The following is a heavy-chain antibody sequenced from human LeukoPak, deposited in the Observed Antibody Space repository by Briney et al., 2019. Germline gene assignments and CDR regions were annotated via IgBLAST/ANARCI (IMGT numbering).Heavy chain of an antibody. CDR1: GFTFSSYG. D-gene: IGHD1-26*01. CDR3: ATDHLRVGATGASDT. Sequence: PGGSLRLSCAASGFTFSSYGMHWVRQAPGKGLEWVAVIWYDGSNKYYADSVKGRFTISRDNAKNSLYLQMSSLRAEDTAVYYCATDHLRVGATGASDTWGQGTMVTVSS. CDR2: IWYDGSNK. J-gene: IGHJ3*02. V-gene: IGHV3-33*03.